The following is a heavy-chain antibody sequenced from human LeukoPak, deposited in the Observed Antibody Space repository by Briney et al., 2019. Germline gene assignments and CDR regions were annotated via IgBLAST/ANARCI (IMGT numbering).Heavy chain of an antibody. Sequence: GGSLRLSCAASGFTFSSYAMHWVRQAPGKGLEWVAVISYDGSNKYYADSVKGRFTISRDNAENSLYLQMNSLRDEDTAVYYCAWGSDYYYGMDVWGQGTTVTVSS. CDR1: GFTFSSYA. V-gene: IGHV3-30-3*01. J-gene: IGHJ6*02. CDR3: AWGSDYYYGMDV. CDR2: ISYDGSNK. D-gene: IGHD7-27*01.